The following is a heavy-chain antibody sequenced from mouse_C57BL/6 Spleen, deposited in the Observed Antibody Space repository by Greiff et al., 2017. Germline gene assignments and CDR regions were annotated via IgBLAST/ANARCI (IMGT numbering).Heavy chain of an antibody. Sequence: EVMLVESGGGLVKPGGSLKLSCAASGFTFSDYGLHWVRQAPEKGLEWVAYISSGSSTIYYADTVKGRLPISRDNAKNTLFLQMTSLRSEDTAMYYCARPGDGYYDWYFDVWGTGTTVTVSS. D-gene: IGHD2-3*01. J-gene: IGHJ1*03. CDR2: ISSGSSTI. CDR3: ARPGDGYYDWYFDV. V-gene: IGHV5-17*01. CDR1: GFTFSDYG.